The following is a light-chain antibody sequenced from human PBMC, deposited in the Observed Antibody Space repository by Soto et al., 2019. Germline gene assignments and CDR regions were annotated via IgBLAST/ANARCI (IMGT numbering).Light chain of an antibody. CDR3: AAWDDSLNGLV. J-gene: IGLJ1*01. Sequence: QSVLTQPPSASGTPGKRVTISCSGRSSNIGSNTVNWYQQLPGTAPKLLIYNNNQRPSGVPDRFSGSKSGTSASLAISGLQSEDEADYYCAAWDDSLNGLVFGTGTKLTVL. V-gene: IGLV1-44*01. CDR2: NNN. CDR1: SSNIGSNT.